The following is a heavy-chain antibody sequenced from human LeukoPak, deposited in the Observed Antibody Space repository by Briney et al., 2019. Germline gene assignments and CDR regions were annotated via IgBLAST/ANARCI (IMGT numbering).Heavy chain of an antibody. Sequence: GGSLRLSCAASGFTVSSTYMSWVRQAPGKGLEWVSVIYSGGSTYYADSVKGRFTISRDNSKNTLYLQMNSLRAEDTAVYYCARDHGAVAGPEFDWGQGTLVTVSS. D-gene: IGHD6-19*01. CDR1: GFTVSSTY. V-gene: IGHV3-66*01. J-gene: IGHJ4*02. CDR2: IYSGGST. CDR3: ARDHGAVAGPEFD.